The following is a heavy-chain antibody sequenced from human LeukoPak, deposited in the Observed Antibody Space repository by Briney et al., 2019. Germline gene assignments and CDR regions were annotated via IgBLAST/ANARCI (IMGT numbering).Heavy chain of an antibody. CDR1: GYTFTSYG. J-gene: IGHJ5*02. Sequence: ASVKASCKASGYTFTSYGISWVRQAPGQGLEWMGWISAYNGNTNYAQKLQGRVTMTTDTSTSTAYMELRSLRSDDTAVYYCARKSGMVAWYWFDPWGQGTLVTVSS. D-gene: IGHD2-15*01. CDR2: ISAYNGNT. CDR3: ARKSGMVAWYWFDP. V-gene: IGHV1-18*01.